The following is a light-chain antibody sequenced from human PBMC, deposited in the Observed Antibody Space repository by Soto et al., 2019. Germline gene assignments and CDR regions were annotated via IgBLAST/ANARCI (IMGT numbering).Light chain of an antibody. CDR3: LLSYNDARV. CDR1: TGAVTSGHY. V-gene: IGLV7-46*01. J-gene: IGLJ3*02. CDR2: DTS. Sequence: QAVVTQEPSLTVSPGGTVTLTCGSSTGAVTSGHYPYWFQQKPGQAPRTLICDTSNTHSWTPARFSGSLLGGKAALTLSGAQPEDEAEYYCLLSYNDARVFCGGTKLTVL.